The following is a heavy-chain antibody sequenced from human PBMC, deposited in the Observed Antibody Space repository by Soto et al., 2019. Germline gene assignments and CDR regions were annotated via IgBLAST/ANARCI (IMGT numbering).Heavy chain of an antibody. CDR1: GGSFSGYY. CDR3: VRGAGIAARKDFDY. Sequence: XGILSLTCAVYGGSFSGYYWSWIRQPPGKGLEWIGEINHSGSTNYNPSLKSRVTISVDTSKNQFSLKLSSVTAADTAVYYCVRGAGIAARKDFDYWGQGTLVTVS. D-gene: IGHD6-6*01. J-gene: IGHJ4*02. V-gene: IGHV4-34*01. CDR2: INHSGST.